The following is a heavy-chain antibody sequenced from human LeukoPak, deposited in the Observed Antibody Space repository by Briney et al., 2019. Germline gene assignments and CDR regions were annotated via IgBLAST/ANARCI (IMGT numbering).Heavy chain of an antibody. J-gene: IGHJ4*02. CDR3: ATLGYCSGGSCYSVFDY. V-gene: IGHV1-8*01. D-gene: IGHD2-15*01. CDR2: MNPNSGNT. Sequence: ASVEVSCKASGYTFTSYDINWVRQATGQGLEWMGWMNPNSGNTGYAQKFQGRVTMTRNTSISTAYMELSSLRSEDTAVYYCATLGYCSGGSCYSVFDYWGQGTLVTVSS. CDR1: GYTFTSYD.